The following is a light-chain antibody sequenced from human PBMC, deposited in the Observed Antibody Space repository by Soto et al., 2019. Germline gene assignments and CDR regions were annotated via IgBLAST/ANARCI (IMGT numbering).Light chain of an antibody. V-gene: IGKV3-15*01. CDR1: QSVNSN. CDR2: DAS. CDR3: QQYNHWPWT. J-gene: IGKJ1*01. Sequence: EIVMTQSPATLSVSPGERATLSCRASQSVNSNLAWYQQKPGQAPRLLIYDASTRATGIPARCSGSGSGTEFTLTISSLQSEDSAVYYCQQYNHWPWTFGQGTKVEFK.